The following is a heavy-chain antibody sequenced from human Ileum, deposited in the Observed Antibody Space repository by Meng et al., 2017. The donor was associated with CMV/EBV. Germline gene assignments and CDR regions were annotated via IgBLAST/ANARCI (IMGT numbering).Heavy chain of an antibody. D-gene: IGHD6-19*01. J-gene: IGHJ4*02. V-gene: IGHV3-23*01. CDR2: ISGSGGST. CDR3: AKGMQQWLVREIDY. CDR1: GFTFSSYA. Sequence: GESLKISCAASGFTFSSYAMSWVRQAPGKGLEWVSAISGSGGSTYYADSVKGRFTISRDNSKNTLYLQMNSLRAEDTAVYYCAKGMQQWLVREIDYWGQGTLVTVSS.